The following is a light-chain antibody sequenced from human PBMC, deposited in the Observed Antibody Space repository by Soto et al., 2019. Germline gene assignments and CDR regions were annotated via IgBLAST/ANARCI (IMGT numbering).Light chain of an antibody. Sequence: EIVLTQSPGTLSLSPGERATLSCRASQSVSSSYLAWYQQKPGQAPRLLIYGASSRATGIPDRFSGSGSGTDCTLTISSLEPEDFAVYYCQQYGSSLFTFGPGTKVDIK. V-gene: IGKV3-20*01. CDR3: QQYGSSLFT. CDR2: GAS. CDR1: QSVSSSY. J-gene: IGKJ3*01.